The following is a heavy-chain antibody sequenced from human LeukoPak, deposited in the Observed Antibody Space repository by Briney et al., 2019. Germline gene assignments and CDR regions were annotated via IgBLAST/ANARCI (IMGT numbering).Heavy chain of an antibody. Sequence: PGGSLRLSCAASGFTFSTYGMHWVRQAPGKGLEWLTLILHDGSNEYYADSVKGRFSISRDNSKNTVYLHMTSLTPEDTAVYYCARGPGSGYDTAPFDYWGQGTLVTVSS. CDR3: ARGPGSGYDTAPFDY. V-gene: IGHV3-30*03. CDR1: GFTFSTYG. CDR2: ILHDGSNE. D-gene: IGHD5-12*01. J-gene: IGHJ4*02.